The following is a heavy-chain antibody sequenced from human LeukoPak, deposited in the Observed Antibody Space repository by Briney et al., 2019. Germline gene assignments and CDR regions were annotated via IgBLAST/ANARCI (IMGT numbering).Heavy chain of an antibody. CDR1: GFTFSSYS. V-gene: IGHV3-53*01. CDR3: AREGGYYGMDV. CDR2: IYSGGNT. Sequence: GGSLRLSCAASGFTFSSYSMNWVRQAPGKGLEWVSIIYSGGNTYYADSVKGRFTISRDISKNTLYFQMNSLRAEDTAVYYCAREGGYYGMDVWGQGTTVTVSS. J-gene: IGHJ6*02.